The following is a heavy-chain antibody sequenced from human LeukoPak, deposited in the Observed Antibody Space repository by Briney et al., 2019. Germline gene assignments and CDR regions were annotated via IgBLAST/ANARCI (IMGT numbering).Heavy chain of an antibody. J-gene: IGHJ4*02. CDR3: ARLTFGGVIGFDY. Sequence: PGGSLRLSCAAPGFTFSSYSMNWVRQAPGKGLEWVSSISPSTSYIYYADSVKGRFTISRDNAQNSLYLQMKSLRAEDTDVYYCARLTFGGVIGFDYWGQGTLVTVSS. D-gene: IGHD3-16*02. CDR1: GFTFSSYS. CDR2: ISPSTSYI. V-gene: IGHV3-21*01.